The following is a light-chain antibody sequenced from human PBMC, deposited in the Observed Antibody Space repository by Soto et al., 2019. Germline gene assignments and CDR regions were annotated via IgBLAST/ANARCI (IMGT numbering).Light chain of an antibody. V-gene: IGKV3-20*01. CDR2: GTS. Sequence: EIVLTQSPGTLSLSPGERATLSCRASQSVSSSFLAWYQQKPGQAPRLLIYGTSSMSTGIPDRFSGSGSGTDFTLTISRLEAEDLAVYYCEQYDNSPWTFGQGTKVEIK. CDR1: QSVSSSF. CDR3: EQYDNSPWT. J-gene: IGKJ1*01.